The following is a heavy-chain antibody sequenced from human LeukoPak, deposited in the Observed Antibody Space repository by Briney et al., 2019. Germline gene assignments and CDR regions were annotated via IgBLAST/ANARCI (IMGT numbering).Heavy chain of an antibody. CDR2: IYYSGST. D-gene: IGHD5-18*01. V-gene: IGHV4-31*03. CDR3: ARGFGYSYGTPFFPDIY. CDR1: GGSISSGGYY. Sequence: SETLSLTCTVSGGSISSGGYYWSWIRQHPGKGLEWLGYIYYSGSTYYNPSLKSRVTISVDTSKNQFSLKLSSVTAADTAVYYCARGFGYSYGTPFFPDIYWGQGTLVTVSS. J-gene: IGHJ4*02.